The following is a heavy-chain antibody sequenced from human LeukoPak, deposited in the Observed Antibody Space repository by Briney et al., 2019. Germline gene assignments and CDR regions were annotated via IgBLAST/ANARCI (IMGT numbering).Heavy chain of an antibody. CDR3: AKDLPLSSGYYYFDY. J-gene: IGHJ4*02. D-gene: IGHD3-22*01. Sequence: GGSLRLSCTASGFPFRVRWMHWVRQAPGKGLVWISLIKKDGFFSTYADSVKGRFTISRDDAKNTLYLQMDSLRADDTAVYYCAKDLPLSSGYYYFDYWGQGTLVTVSS. CDR2: IKKDGFFS. CDR1: GFPFRVRW. V-gene: IGHV3-74*03.